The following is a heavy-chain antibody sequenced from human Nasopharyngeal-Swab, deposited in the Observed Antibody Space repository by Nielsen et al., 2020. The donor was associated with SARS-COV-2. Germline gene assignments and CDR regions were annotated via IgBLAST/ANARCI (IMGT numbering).Heavy chain of an antibody. J-gene: IGHJ3*02. CDR1: GFTFKSFP. Sequence: GESLKISCATSGFTFKSFPMHWVRQAPGKGLEWVAVIWYDGSNKYYADSVKGRFTISRDNSKNTLYLQMNSLRAEDTAVYYCARDLVRGRWLQYAFDIWGQGTMVTVSS. V-gene: IGHV3-33*08. CDR2: IWYDGSNK. CDR3: ARDLVRGRWLQYAFDI. D-gene: IGHD5-24*01.